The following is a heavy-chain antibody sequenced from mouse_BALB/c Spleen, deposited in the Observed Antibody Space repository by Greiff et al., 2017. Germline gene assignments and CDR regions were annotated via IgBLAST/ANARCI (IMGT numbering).Heavy chain of an antibody. J-gene: IGHJ4*01. Sequence: EVQLVESGGGLVQPGGSRKLSCAASGFTFSSFGMHWVRQAPEKGLEWVAYISSGSSTIYYADTVKGRFTISRDNPKNTLFLQMTSLRSEDTAMYYCARWVTLYAMDYWGQGTSVTVSS. CDR1: GFTFSSFG. D-gene: IGHD2-13*01. V-gene: IGHV5-17*02. CDR3: ARWVTLYAMDY. CDR2: ISSGSSTI.